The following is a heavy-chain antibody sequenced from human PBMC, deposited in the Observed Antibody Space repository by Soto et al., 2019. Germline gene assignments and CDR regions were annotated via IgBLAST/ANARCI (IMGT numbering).Heavy chain of an antibody. CDR2: IIPIFGTA. CDR3: AGSIRRTMIVVVISQYYFDY. CDR1: GGTFSSYA. Sequence: SVKVSCKASGGTFSSYAISWVRQAPGQGLEWMGGIIPIFGTANYAQKFQGRVTITADESTSTAYMELSSLRSEDTAVYYCAGSIRRTMIVVVISQYYFDYLGQGTMVTVSS. J-gene: IGHJ4*02. D-gene: IGHD3-22*01. V-gene: IGHV1-69*13.